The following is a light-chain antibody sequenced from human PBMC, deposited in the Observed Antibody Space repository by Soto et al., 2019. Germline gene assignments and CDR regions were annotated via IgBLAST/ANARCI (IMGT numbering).Light chain of an antibody. CDR3: QQRSDWPPL. CDR1: QSVSSY. V-gene: IGKV3-11*01. CDR2: DAS. J-gene: IGKJ2*01. Sequence: EIVLTQSPGTLSLSPGERATLSCRASQSVSSYLAWYQQKPGQAPRLLIYDASNRATGIPARFSGSGSGTDFTLTISSLEPEDFAVYYCQQRSDWPPLFGQGTKLEIK.